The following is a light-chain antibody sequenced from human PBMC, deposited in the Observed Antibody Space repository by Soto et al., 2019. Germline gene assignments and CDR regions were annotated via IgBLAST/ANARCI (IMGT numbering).Light chain of an antibody. CDR1: QSVSSY. J-gene: IGKJ1*01. Sequence: VERATISCRASQSVSSYLAWYQQKPGQAPRLLIYDASNRATGIPARFSGSGSGTDFTLTIFCLQPEDCVVYYCPQRRNLWKFSQGT. V-gene: IGKV3-11*01. CDR3: PQRRNLWK. CDR2: DAS.